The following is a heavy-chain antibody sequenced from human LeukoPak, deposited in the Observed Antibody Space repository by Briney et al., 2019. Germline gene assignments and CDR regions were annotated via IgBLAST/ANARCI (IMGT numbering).Heavy chain of an antibody. CDR3: AKRRGLEVLYYYYMDV. D-gene: IGHD1-7*01. Sequence: PGGSLRLSCAASGFTFSSYDMHWVRQATGKGLEWVSAIGTAGDTYYPGSVKGRFTISRENAKNSLYLQMNSLRAEDTAVYYCAKRRGLEVLYYYYMDVWGKGTTVTVSS. CDR2: IGTAGDT. CDR1: GFTFSSYD. J-gene: IGHJ6*03. V-gene: IGHV3-13*01.